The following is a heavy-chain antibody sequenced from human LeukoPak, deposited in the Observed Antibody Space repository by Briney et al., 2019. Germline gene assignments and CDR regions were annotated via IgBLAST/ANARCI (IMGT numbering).Heavy chain of an antibody. Sequence: PGGSLRLSCAASGFTFSRYSMNWVRQALGKGLAWVASISSTSTFIYSADSVKGRFTISRDTAKNSLFLQMNSLRAEDTAIYYCARDYFDSSDYPQTYYYYYMDVWGKGTTVTVSS. CDR3: ARDYFDSSDYPQTYYYYYMDV. J-gene: IGHJ6*03. CDR2: ISSTSTFI. CDR1: GFTFSRYS. V-gene: IGHV3-21*01. D-gene: IGHD3-22*01.